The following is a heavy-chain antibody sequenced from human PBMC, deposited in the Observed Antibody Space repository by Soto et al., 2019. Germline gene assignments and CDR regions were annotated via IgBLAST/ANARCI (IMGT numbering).Heavy chain of an antibody. CDR2: INAGNGNT. CDR1: GYTFTGYA. Sequence: QVQLVQSGAEEKKPGASVKVSCKASGYTFTGYAMHWVRQAPGQRLEWMGWINAGNGNTKYSQKFQGRVTITRDTSASTAYMELSSLRSEDTAVYYCARAVAAAADFDYWGQGTLVTVSS. V-gene: IGHV1-3*05. CDR3: ARAVAAAADFDY. D-gene: IGHD6-25*01. J-gene: IGHJ4*02.